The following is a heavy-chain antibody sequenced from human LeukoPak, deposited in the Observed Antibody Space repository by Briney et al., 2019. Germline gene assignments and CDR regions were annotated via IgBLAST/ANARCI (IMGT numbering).Heavy chain of an antibody. V-gene: IGHV4-38-2*02. Sequence: SETLSLTCSVSAYSITSRFSGGWIRHSPGKGLEWIANFNHSRSTLYNPSLNNRVSTSVDTSKNQISLKMTSLPATDPSMYWCARRTSGYSGGFDLGGEGALVTVSS. CDR2: FNHSRST. CDR3: ARRTSGYSGGFDL. J-gene: IGHJ1*01. D-gene: IGHD3-22*01. CDR1: AYSITSRFS.